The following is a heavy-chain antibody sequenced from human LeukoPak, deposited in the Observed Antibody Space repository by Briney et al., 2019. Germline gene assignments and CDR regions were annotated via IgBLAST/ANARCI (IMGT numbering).Heavy chain of an antibody. CDR3: ARTGYQGGY. CDR1: GGSASSGHYF. CDR2: VHNNGDT. J-gene: IGHJ4*02. V-gene: IGHV4-61*01. D-gene: IGHD2-2*01. Sequence: SETLSLTCTVSGGSASSGHYFWSWVRQPPGKGLEWIGYVHNNGDTNYNPSLERRVTISIDTSRTQVSLKLDSVTAADTAVYYCARTGYQGGYWGQGTLVTVPS.